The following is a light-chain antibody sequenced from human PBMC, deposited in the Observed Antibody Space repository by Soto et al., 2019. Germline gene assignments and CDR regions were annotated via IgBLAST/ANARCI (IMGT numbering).Light chain of an antibody. Sequence: EIVLTQSPATLSLSPGERATLSCRASQSVSSYLAWYQQKPGQAPRLLIYDASNRATGIPARFSGSGSGTDFTLTISSLEPEDFAVYYCQQRSHWPPTFGPGTDVDLK. J-gene: IGKJ3*01. CDR1: QSVSSY. V-gene: IGKV3-11*01. CDR3: QQRSHWPPT. CDR2: DAS.